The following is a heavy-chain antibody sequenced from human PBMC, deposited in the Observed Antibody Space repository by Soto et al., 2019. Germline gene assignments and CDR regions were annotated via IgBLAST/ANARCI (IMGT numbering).Heavy chain of an antibody. Sequence: TSETLSLTCTVSGGSTSTGDHYWSWIRQPPGKGLEWIAYIYYTGTTYYNPSLESRVTMAVDTSKNQFSLKLSSVTATDTAVYYCATYYDSSGPTFDYWGQGTQVTVSS. J-gene: IGHJ4*02. CDR1: GGSTSTGDHY. D-gene: IGHD3-22*01. CDR2: IYYTGTT. CDR3: ATYYDSSGPTFDY. V-gene: IGHV4-30-4*01.